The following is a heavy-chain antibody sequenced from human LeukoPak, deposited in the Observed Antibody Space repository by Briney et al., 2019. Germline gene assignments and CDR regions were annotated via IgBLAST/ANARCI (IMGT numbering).Heavy chain of an antibody. V-gene: IGHV4-34*01. CDR3: ARVYYDSSAPPPYYFDY. CDR1: GGSFSGYY. D-gene: IGHD3-22*01. J-gene: IGHJ4*02. Sequence: PSETLSLTCAVYGGSFSGYYWSWIRQPPGKGLEWIGEINHSGSTNYNPSLKSRVTISVDTSKNQFSLKLSSVTAADTAVYYCARVYYDSSAPPPYYFDYWGQGTLVTVSS. CDR2: INHSGST.